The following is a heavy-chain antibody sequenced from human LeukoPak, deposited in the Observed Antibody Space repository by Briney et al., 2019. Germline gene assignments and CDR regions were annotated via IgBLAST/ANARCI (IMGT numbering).Heavy chain of an antibody. CDR2: IYTSGST. D-gene: IGHD3-10*01. CDR3: ARAGDGSGSYDNADYDF. V-gene: IGHV4-4*07. J-gene: IGHJ4*02. Sequence: SETLSLTCTLSGGSISNYLWNWIRQPVGKGLEWIGRIYTSGSTNYNPSLKSRVTMSIDTSKNQFSLKVISVTAADAAVYYCARAGDGSGSYDNADYDFWGQGILVTVSS. CDR1: GGSISNYL.